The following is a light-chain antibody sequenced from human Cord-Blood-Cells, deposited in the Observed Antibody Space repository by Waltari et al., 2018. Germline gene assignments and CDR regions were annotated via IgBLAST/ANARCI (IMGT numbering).Light chain of an antibody. V-gene: IGLV2-23*02. Sequence: QSALTQPASVSGSPGQSITISCTGTSSDVGSYNLVSWYQQHTGKAPKLMIYEVSKRPSGGSNRFSGSESGSTASLTISGLQAEDEADYYCCSYAGSSTYVFGTGTKVTVL. CDR3: CSYAGSSTYV. CDR2: EVS. J-gene: IGLJ1*01. CDR1: SSDVGSYNL.